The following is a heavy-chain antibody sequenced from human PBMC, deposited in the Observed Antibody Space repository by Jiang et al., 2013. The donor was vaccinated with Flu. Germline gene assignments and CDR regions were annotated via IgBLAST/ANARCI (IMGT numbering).Heavy chain of an antibody. CDR1: GGSISSYY. CDR3: AREGTKVYDILTGYSVGGFDY. J-gene: IGHJ4*02. Sequence: KPSETLSLTCTVSGGSISSYYWSWIRQPPGKGLEWIGYIYYSGNTNYNPSLKSRVTISVDTSKNQFSLKLSSVTAADTAVYYCAREGTKVYDILTGYSVGGFDYWGQGTLVTVSS. V-gene: IGHV4-59*01. D-gene: IGHD3-9*01. CDR2: IYYSGNT.